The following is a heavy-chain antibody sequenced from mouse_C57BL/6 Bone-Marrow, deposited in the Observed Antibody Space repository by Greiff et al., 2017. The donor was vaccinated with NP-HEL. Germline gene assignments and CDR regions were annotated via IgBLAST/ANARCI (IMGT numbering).Heavy chain of an antibody. CDR2: INPNNGGT. J-gene: IGHJ2*01. CDR3: ASPRQLRLLFDY. Sequence: VQLQQSGPELVKPGASVKMSCKASGYTFTDYNMHWVKQSHGKSLEWIGYINPNNGGTSYNQKFKGKATLTVNKSSSTAYMELRSLTSEDSAVYYCASPRQLRLLFDYWGQGTTLTVSS. V-gene: IGHV1-22*01. CDR1: GYTFTDYN. D-gene: IGHD3-2*02.